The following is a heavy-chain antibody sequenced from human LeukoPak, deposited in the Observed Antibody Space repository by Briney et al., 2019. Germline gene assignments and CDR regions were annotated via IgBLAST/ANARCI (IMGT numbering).Heavy chain of an antibody. J-gene: IGHJ4*02. CDR2: IYYSGST. Sequence: SSETLSLTCTVSGGSISSSSYYWGWIRQPPGKGLQWIVSIYYSGSTYYNPSLKSRVTISVDTSKNQFSLKLSSVTAADTAVYYCARLGELPHFDYWGRGTLVTVSS. CDR1: GGSISSSSYY. D-gene: IGHD3-10*01. CDR3: ARLGELPHFDY. V-gene: IGHV4-39*01.